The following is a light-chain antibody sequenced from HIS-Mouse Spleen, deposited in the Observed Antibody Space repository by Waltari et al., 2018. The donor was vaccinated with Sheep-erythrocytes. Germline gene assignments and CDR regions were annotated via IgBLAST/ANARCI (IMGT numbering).Light chain of an antibody. CDR2: RDS. Sequence: SYELTQPLSVSVALGQTARITCGGNNIGSKNVHWYQQKPGQAPVLVIYRDSNRPSGIPERFSGSNAGNTATLTIIRAQAGDEADYYCQVWDSSYVFGTGTKVTVL. CDR1: NIGSKN. V-gene: IGLV3-9*01. J-gene: IGLJ1*01. CDR3: QVWDSSYV.